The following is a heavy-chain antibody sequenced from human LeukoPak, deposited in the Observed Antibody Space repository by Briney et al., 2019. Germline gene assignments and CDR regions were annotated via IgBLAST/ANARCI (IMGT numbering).Heavy chain of an antibody. CDR2: INPSGTT. CDR1: GGSFSGYY. V-gene: IGHV4-34*01. Sequence: SETLSLTCAVYGGSFSGYYWSWIRQPPGKGLEWIGEINPSGTTNYNPSLKGRVTISLDTSKNHFSLNLSSVTAADTAVYYCARPRKHDYYDMDVWGKGTTVTVSS. J-gene: IGHJ6*03. CDR3: ARPRKHDYYDMDV.